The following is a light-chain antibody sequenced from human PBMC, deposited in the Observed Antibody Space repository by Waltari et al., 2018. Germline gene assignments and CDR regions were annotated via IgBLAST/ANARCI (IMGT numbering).Light chain of an antibody. CDR3: QHYVRLPVS. CDR2: GAS. CDR1: QSVRRS. Sequence: EIVLTQSPGTLSLSPGERATLSCRASQSVRRSLAWHQQKPGQAPRLLIYGASSRATGVPDRFSGSGSGTDFSLTISRLEPEDFAVYYCQHYVRLPVSFGQGTKVEIK. J-gene: IGKJ1*01. V-gene: IGKV3-20*01.